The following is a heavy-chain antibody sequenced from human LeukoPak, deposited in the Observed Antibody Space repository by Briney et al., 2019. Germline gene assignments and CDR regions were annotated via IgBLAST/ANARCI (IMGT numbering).Heavy chain of an antibody. Sequence: GGSLRLSCAASGFTFSSYGMSWVRQAPGKGLEWVSAISGSGGSTYYAGSVKGRFTISRDNSKNTLYLQMNSLRAEDTAVYYCAKDYYDILTAFDYWGQGTLVTVSS. CDR2: ISGSGGST. V-gene: IGHV3-23*01. CDR1: GFTFSSYG. J-gene: IGHJ4*02. D-gene: IGHD3-9*01. CDR3: AKDYYDILTAFDY.